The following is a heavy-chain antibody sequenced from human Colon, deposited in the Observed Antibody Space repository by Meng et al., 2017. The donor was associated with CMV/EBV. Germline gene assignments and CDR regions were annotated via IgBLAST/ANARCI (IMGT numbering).Heavy chain of an antibody. Sequence: ESLKISCVASGFTLSGSWMHWVRQAPGKGLVWVSRIKYDGTSAYYADSVKGRFTISRDNAKNTLYLQMNSLRVEDTAVYYCAKSDWFDPWGQGTLVTVSS. CDR2: IKYDGTSA. CDR3: AKSDWFDP. J-gene: IGHJ5*02. CDR1: GFTLSGSW. V-gene: IGHV3-74*01.